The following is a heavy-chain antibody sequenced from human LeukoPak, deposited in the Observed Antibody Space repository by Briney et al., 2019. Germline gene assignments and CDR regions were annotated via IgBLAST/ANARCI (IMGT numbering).Heavy chain of an antibody. CDR2: IYYSGST. CDR1: GGSISSGGYY. V-gene: IGHV4-31*03. J-gene: IGHJ6*03. CDR3: ASIAAAATGYYYYYMDV. Sequence: SETLSLTCTVSGGSISSGGYYWSWIRQHPGKGLEWIGYIYYSGSTYYNPSLKSRVTISVDTSKNQFSLKLSSVTAADTAVYYCASIAAAATGYYYYYMDVWGKGTTVTVSS. D-gene: IGHD6-13*01.